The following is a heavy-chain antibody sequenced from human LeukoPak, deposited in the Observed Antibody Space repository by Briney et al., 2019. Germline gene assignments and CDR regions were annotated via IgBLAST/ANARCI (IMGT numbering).Heavy chain of an antibody. CDR2: IKQDGREK. Sequence: GGSLRLSCVASVFTFNKYWMSWVRQAPGKGLEGVADIKQDGREKWYVDAVEGRFSISRDNAKNTQYLQMNSLRAEDTAVYFCVKRGVVIRVILVGFHKEAYYFDSWGQGALVTVSS. CDR3: VKRGVVIRVILVGFHKEAYYFDS. D-gene: IGHD3-10*01. V-gene: IGHV3-7*03. J-gene: IGHJ4*02. CDR1: VFTFNKYW.